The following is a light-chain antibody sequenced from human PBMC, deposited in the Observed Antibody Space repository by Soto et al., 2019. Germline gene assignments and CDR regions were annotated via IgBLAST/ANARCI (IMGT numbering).Light chain of an antibody. CDR3: CSYAGSSSVV. V-gene: IGLV2-23*01. CDR1: SSDFGSHNV. Sequence: QSALTQPASVSGSPGQSITLSCTGTSSDFGSHNVVSWYQQHAGKAPKLVIYEGSKRPSGVSVRFSASQSGNTASLTISGLQTEDEAHYYCCSYAGSSSVVFGGGTKVTVL. J-gene: IGLJ2*01. CDR2: EGS.